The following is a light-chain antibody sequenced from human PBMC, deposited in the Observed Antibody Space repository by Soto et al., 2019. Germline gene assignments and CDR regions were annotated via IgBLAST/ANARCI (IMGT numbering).Light chain of an antibody. CDR2: WAS. Sequence: DIVMTQSPDSLAVSLGERATINCKSSQSVLYSSNNKNYLAWYQQKPGQPPKLLIYWASTRESGVPDRFSGSGSGTDFTLTIRSLQAEDVAVYYCQQYYTNALTFGGGTKV. J-gene: IGKJ4*01. CDR3: QQYYTNALT. V-gene: IGKV4-1*01. CDR1: QSVLYSSNNKNY.